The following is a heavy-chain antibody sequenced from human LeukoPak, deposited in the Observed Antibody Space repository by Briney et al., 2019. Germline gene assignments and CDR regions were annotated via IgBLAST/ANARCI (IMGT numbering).Heavy chain of an antibody. D-gene: IGHD2-2*02. Sequence: PGGSLRLSCAASGFTFSTYGIHWVRQAPGKGLEWVAVISYDGSNKYYADSVKGRFTISRDNSKITLYLQMNSLRAEDTAVYYCARETDPYHFDYWGQGTLVTVSS. CDR2: ISYDGSNK. V-gene: IGHV3-30-3*01. J-gene: IGHJ4*02. CDR1: GFTFSTYG. CDR3: ARETDPYHFDY.